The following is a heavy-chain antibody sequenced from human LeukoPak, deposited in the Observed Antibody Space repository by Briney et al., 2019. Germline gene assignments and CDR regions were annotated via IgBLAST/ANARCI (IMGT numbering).Heavy chain of an antibody. CDR2: IYSDGST. CDR3: ARGLEVGAVDY. CDR1: GNYW. Sequence: GGSLRLSCAASGNYWMHWVRQAPGKGLEWVSVIYSDGSTYYPDSVKGRFTISRDNSQNTLYLQMNSLRAEDTAVYYCARGLEVGAVDYWGQGTLVTVSS. D-gene: IGHD1-26*01. J-gene: IGHJ4*02. V-gene: IGHV3-53*01.